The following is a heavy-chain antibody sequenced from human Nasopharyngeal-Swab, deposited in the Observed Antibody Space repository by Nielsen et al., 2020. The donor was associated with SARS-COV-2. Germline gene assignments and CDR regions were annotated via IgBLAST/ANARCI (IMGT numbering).Heavy chain of an antibody. CDR2: FDPEDGET. D-gene: IGHD4-17*01. CDR3: ATGRVTTFFSWFDP. CDR1: GYTLAELS. V-gene: IGHV1-24*01. J-gene: IGHJ5*02. Sequence: ASVKVSCKVSGYTLAELSMHWVRQAPGKGLEWMGGFDPEDGETIYAQKFQGRVTMTEDTSTDTAYMELSSLRSEDTAVYYCATGRVTTFFSWFDPWAREPWSPSPQ.